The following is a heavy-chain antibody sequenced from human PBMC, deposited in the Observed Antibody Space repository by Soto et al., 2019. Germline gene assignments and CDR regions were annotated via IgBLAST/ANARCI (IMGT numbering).Heavy chain of an antibody. V-gene: IGHV1-69*01. J-gene: IGHJ4*02. CDR1: GGTFSSYA. D-gene: IGHD5-18*01. CDR2: SIPIFGTA. Sequence: QVQLVQSGAEVKKPGSSVKVSCKASGGTFSSYAISWVRQAPGQGLEWMGGSIPIFGTANYAQKFQGRVTITADESTSTADMELSSLRSEDTAVYYCSGESRIQLWPNFDYWGQGTLVTVSS. CDR3: SGESRIQLWPNFDY.